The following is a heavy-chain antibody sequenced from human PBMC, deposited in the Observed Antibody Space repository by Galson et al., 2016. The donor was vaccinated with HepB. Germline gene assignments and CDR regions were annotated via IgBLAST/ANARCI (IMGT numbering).Heavy chain of an antibody. J-gene: IGHJ4*02. D-gene: IGHD1-14*01. CDR1: GFTFRTYS. CDR2: ISSSVSYI. V-gene: IGHV3-21*01. CDR3: ARGGRTEETSLVY. Sequence: SLRLSCAASGFTFRTYSMNWVRQAPGKGLGWVSVISSSVSYIYYADSMKGRFTISRDNAKNSLYLQMNSLRVEDTAVYYCARGGRTEETSLVYWGQGTLVTVSS.